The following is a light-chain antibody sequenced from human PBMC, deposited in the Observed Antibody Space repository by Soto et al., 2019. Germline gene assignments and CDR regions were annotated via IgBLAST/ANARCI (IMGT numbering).Light chain of an antibody. Sequence: EIVMTQSPATLSVSPGERATLSCRASQSIMFSLAWYQQRPGQAPRLLTSGASTRATGIPARFSGSGSGKEFTLTISSLQSEDFAVYYCQQYYDWPPLTFGGGTKVDIK. CDR2: GAS. CDR3: QQYYDWPPLT. J-gene: IGKJ4*01. CDR1: QSIMFS. V-gene: IGKV3-15*01.